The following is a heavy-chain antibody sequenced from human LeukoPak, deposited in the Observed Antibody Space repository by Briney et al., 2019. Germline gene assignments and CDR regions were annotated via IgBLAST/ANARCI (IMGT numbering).Heavy chain of an antibody. V-gene: IGHV5-51*01. J-gene: IGHJ4*02. D-gene: IGHD2-8*01. CDR1: GYSCTIYS. CDR2: YYPGYSDT. Sequence: ESIYLSCMGNGYSCTIYSIGWVRQMPGKGLEWMGNYYPGYSDTRYKPSFQGQVTRSADKSISTVYLQWSSLKASDTAMYYCARLARRVYVECYFDYWGQGTLVTVSS. CDR3: ARLARRVYVECYFDY.